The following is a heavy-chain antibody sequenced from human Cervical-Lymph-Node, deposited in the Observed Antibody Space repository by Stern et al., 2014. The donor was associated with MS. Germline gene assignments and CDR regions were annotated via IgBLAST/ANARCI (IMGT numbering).Heavy chain of an antibody. D-gene: IGHD3-3*01. Sequence: EVQLVEYGGGLVKPGRSLRLSCTASGFTFGDYAMSWFRQAPGKGLEWVGFIRSKAYGGTTEYAASVKGRFTISRDDSKSIAYLQMNSLKTEDTAVYYCTTSIFGVVALGWFDPWGQGTLVTVSS. CDR1: GFTFGDYA. V-gene: IGHV3-49*05. CDR3: TTSIFGVVALGWFDP. J-gene: IGHJ5*02. CDR2: IRSKAYGGTT.